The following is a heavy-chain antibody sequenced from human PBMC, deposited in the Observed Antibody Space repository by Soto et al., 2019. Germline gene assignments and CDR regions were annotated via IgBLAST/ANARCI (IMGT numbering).Heavy chain of an antibody. CDR1: GGSITGYY. V-gene: IGHV4-59*01. CDR3: ARSLPRYDTNCYREYFQY. CDR2: IYYAGST. D-gene: IGHD3-22*01. Sequence: QVQLQESGPGLVKPSETLSLTCTVSGGSITGYYWSWIRQSPGKGLEWIGYIYYAGSTNYNPSLKSRVTISLDTSKNQFSLKLTSVTAADTAVYYCARSLPRYDTNCYREYFQYWGQGTLVTVSS. J-gene: IGHJ1*01.